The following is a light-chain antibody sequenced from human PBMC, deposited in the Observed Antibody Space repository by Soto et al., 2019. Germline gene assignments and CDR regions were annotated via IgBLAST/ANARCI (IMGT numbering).Light chain of an antibody. V-gene: IGLV2-8*01. Sequence: QSVLTQPPSASGSPGQSVTISCTGTSSDVGGYNYVSWYQQHPRKAPKLMIYEVSKRPSGVPDRFSGSKSGNTASLTVSGLQAEDEADYYCSSYAGSTPYVFGTGTQLTVL. J-gene: IGLJ1*01. CDR2: EVS. CDR3: SSYAGSTPYV. CDR1: SSDVGGYNY.